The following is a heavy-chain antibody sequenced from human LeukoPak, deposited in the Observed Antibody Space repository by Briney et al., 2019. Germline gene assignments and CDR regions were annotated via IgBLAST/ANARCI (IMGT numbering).Heavy chain of an antibody. D-gene: IGHD6-13*01. CDR3: TRSSWSRSDSFDI. J-gene: IGHJ3*02. Sequence: NPSATLFLTSAADGASFSGDYWSWLRQPPGKRLEWTGEINHSRSTYYTQSLKSRVTISVDTSKNQLSRKLSSVTAADTAVYYCTRSSWSRSDSFDIWGQGTMVTVSS. CDR1: GASFSGDY. CDR2: INHSRST. V-gene: IGHV4-34*01.